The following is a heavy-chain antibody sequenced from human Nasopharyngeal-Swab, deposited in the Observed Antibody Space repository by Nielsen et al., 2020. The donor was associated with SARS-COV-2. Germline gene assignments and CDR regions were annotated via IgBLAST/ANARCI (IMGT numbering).Heavy chain of an antibody. D-gene: IGHD6-13*01. J-gene: IGHJ4*02. Sequence: GRSMTLACAASGFTFSSYWMSWVRQAPGKGLEWVANIKQDGSEKYYVDSVKGRFSISRDNAKNSLYLQMNSLRAEDTAVYYCARLESSSWYWSYWGQGTLVTVSS. V-gene: IGHV3-7*01. CDR2: IKQDGSEK. CDR3: ARLESSSWYWSY. CDR1: GFTFSSYW.